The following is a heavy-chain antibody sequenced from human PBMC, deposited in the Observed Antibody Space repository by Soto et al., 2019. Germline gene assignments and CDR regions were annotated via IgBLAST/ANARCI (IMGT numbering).Heavy chain of an antibody. CDR3: ARRIPFGYGMDV. J-gene: IGHJ6*02. V-gene: IGHV3-64*01. CDR2: ISSNRDNT. CDR1: GFTFSSYG. D-gene: IGHD2-21*01. Sequence: GGSLRLSCAASGFTFSSYGMNWVRQAPGKGLEYVSAISSNRDNTDYANSVKGRFTISRDNSKNTLYLQMGSLRVEDMAVYYCARRIPFGYGMDVWGQGTTVTVSS.